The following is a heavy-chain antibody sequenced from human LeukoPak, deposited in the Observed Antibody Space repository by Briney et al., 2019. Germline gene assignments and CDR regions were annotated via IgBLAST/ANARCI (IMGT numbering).Heavy chain of an antibody. V-gene: IGHV1-69*04. Sequence: ASVKVSCKASGGTFSSYAISWVRQAPGQGLEWMGRIIPILGIANYAQKFQGRVTITADKSTSTAYMELSSLRSEDTAAYYCARRSSGYYHDYWGQGTLVTVSS. CDR2: IIPILGIA. CDR3: ARRSSGYYHDY. D-gene: IGHD3-22*01. CDR1: GGTFSSYA. J-gene: IGHJ4*02.